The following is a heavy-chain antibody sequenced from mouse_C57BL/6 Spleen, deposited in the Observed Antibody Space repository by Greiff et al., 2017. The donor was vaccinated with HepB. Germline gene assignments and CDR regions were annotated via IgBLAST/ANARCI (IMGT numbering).Heavy chain of an antibody. D-gene: IGHD2-12*01. CDR2: ISDGGSYT. J-gene: IGHJ3*01. Sequence: EVQVVESGGGLVKPGGSLKLSCAASGFTFSSYAMSWVRQTPEKRLEWVATISDGGSYTYYPDNVKGRFTISRDNAKNNLYLQMSHLKSEDTAMYYCAREGRTSYSRFAYWGQGTLVTVSA. V-gene: IGHV5-4*01. CDR1: GFTFSSYA. CDR3: AREGRTSYSRFAY.